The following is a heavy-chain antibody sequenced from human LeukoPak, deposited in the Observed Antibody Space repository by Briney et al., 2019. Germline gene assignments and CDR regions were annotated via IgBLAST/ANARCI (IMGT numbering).Heavy chain of an antibody. J-gene: IGHJ4*02. CDR2: FTGSGGST. V-gene: IGHV3-23*01. Sequence: PGGSLRLSCAASGFTFSNYAVGWVSQAPGKGLEWVSTFTGSGGSTYYADSVKGRFTISRDNSKNTLYLQMNSLRAEDTAVYYCAKGSRSGGSCYFDYWGQGTLVTVS. D-gene: IGHD2-15*01. CDR1: GFTFSNYA. CDR3: AKGSRSGGSCYFDY.